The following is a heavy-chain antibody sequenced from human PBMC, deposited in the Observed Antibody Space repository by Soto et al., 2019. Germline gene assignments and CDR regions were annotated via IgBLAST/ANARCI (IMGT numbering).Heavy chain of an antibody. Sequence: EVQLVGSGGGLVQPGGSLRLSCAASGFTVSTKYMSWVRQAPGKGLEWVSVIYSGGSTFYADSVRGRFTISRDNSKNTVNLQMNSLRAEDTAVYYCARDPWAADYWGQGTLDTVSS. V-gene: IGHV3-66*01. CDR3: ARDPWAADY. J-gene: IGHJ4*02. CDR1: GFTVSTKY. CDR2: IYSGGST. D-gene: IGHD3-16*01.